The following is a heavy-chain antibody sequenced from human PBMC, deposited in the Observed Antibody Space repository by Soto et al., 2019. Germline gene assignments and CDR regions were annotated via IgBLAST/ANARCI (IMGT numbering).Heavy chain of an antibody. V-gene: IGHV4-34*01. CDR1: GGSFSGYY. D-gene: IGHD2-15*01. Sequence: SETLSLTCAVYGGSFSGYYWSWIRQPPGKGLEWIGEINHSGSTNYNPSLKSRVTISVDTSKNQFSLKLSSVTAADTAVYYCARFGSMGYCSGGSCYSLDVWGKGTTVTVSS. CDR3: ARFGSMGYCSGGSCYSLDV. CDR2: INHSGST. J-gene: IGHJ6*03.